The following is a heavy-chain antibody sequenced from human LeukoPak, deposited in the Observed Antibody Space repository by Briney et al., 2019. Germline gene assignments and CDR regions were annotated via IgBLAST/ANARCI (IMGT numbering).Heavy chain of an antibody. CDR2: INSEGSST. CDR1: GLTFNRYW. V-gene: IGHV3-74*01. Sequence: GGSLRLSCADSGLTFNRYWMHWVRQAPGKGLVWVSRINSEGSSTSYADSVKGQFTISRDNSKNTLYLQMNSLRAEDTAVYYCARDAGRIAVAGTDLDYWGQGTLVTVSS. CDR3: ARDAGRIAVAGTDLDY. J-gene: IGHJ4*02. D-gene: IGHD6-19*01.